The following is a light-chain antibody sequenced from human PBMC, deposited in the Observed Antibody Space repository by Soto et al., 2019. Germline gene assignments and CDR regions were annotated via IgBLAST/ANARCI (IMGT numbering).Light chain of an antibody. CDR1: QSVSSN. Sequence: EIVMTQSPATLSVSPGERATLSCRASQSVSSNLAWYQQKPGQAPRLLIYGASTRATGIPARFSGSGSGTEFTLTISSLQSEDFAVYYCQQYNKWPPGKTFGQGTKVDIK. CDR3: QQYNKWPPGKT. V-gene: IGKV3-15*01. CDR2: GAS. J-gene: IGKJ1*01.